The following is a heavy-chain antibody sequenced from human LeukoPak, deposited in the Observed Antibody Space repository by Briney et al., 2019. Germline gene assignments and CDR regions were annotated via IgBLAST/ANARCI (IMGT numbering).Heavy chain of an antibody. J-gene: IGHJ4*02. CDR1: GFTISSYA. D-gene: IGHD3-16*01. Sequence: GGSLRLSCSASGFTISSYAMHWVRQAPGKGLEYVSAISSNGGSTYYADSVKGRFTISRDNSKNTLYLQMSSLRAEDTAVYYCVKRRGGVTTYFDYWGQGTLVTVSS. V-gene: IGHV3-64D*06. CDR2: ISSNGGST. CDR3: VKRRGGVTTYFDY.